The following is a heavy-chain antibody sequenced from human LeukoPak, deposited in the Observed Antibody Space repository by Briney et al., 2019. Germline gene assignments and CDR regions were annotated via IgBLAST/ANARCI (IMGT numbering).Heavy chain of an antibody. CDR3: ARSPVMYGEFGGRFDP. CDR1: GGSINNYY. V-gene: IGHV4-59*12. CDR2: ITYSGST. D-gene: IGHD4-17*01. J-gene: IGHJ5*02. Sequence: SETLPLTCTVSGGSINNYYWSWIRQPPGKRLEWIGRITYSGSTNYNPSLKSRVTISVDTSSNQFSLKLSSVTAVDTAMYYCARSPVMYGEFGGRFDPWGQGALVTVSS.